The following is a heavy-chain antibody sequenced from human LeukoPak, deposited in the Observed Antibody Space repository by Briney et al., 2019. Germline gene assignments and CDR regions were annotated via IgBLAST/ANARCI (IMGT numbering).Heavy chain of an antibody. CDR2: ISSSGSTI. J-gene: IGHJ5*02. CDR3: ARDLGYCSSTSCYKGTNWFDP. D-gene: IGHD2-2*01. CDR1: GFTFSSYE. Sequence: GGSLRLSCAASGFTFSSYEMNWVRQAPGKGLEWVSYISSSGSTIYYADSVKGRFTISRDNAKNSLYLQMNSLRAEDTAVYYCARDLGYCSSTSCYKGTNWFDPWGQGTLVTVSS. V-gene: IGHV3-48*03.